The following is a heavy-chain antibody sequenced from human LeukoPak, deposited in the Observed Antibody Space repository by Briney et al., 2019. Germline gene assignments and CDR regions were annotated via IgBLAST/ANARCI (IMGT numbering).Heavy chain of an antibody. J-gene: IGHJ4*02. CDR1: GFTFSSYG. CDR2: ISYDGSNK. Sequence: PGGSLRLSCAASGFTFSSYGMHWVRQAPGKGLEWVAVISYDGSNKYYADSVKGRFTISRDNSKNTLYLQMNSLRAEDTAVYYCAKEDTAMVTGVDYWGQGILVTVSS. CDR3: AKEDTAMVTGVDY. V-gene: IGHV3-30*18. D-gene: IGHD5-18*01.